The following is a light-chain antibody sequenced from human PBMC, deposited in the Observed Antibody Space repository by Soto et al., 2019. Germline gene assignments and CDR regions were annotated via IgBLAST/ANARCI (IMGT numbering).Light chain of an antibody. CDR2: AAS. V-gene: IGKV1-27*01. Sequence: DIQMTQSPTSLSASVGDRVTITCRARQDIRNFVAWYQQKPGKAPKLLIYAASTLQSGVPSRFGGSGSGTDFTLTINSLQPEDVATYSCQKYSSVPVFGPGTKVEIK. CDR3: QKYSSVPV. CDR1: QDIRNF. J-gene: IGKJ3*01.